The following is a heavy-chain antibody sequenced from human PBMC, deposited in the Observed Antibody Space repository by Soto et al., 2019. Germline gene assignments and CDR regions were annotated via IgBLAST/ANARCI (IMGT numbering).Heavy chain of an antibody. CDR1: WFSPSTSGKF. J-gene: IGHJ4*02. CDR2: IDWDDDK. Sequence: GSGPTLGNPPKTPPLTRNFSWFSPSTSGKFLSWVRQPPGKALEWLARIDWDDDKYYSTSLKTRLTISKDTSKNQVVLTMTNMDPVDTATYYCARIMRDDYFDYWGQGTLVTVSS. CDR3: ARIMRDDYFDY. V-gene: IGHV2-70*11.